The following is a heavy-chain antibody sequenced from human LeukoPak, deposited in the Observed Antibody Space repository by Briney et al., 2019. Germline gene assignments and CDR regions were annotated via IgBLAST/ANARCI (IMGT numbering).Heavy chain of an antibody. D-gene: IGHD5-18*01. J-gene: IGHJ6*02. V-gene: IGHV3-23*01. Sequence: GGSLRLSCAASGFTFSSYAMSWVRQAPGKGLEWVSAISGSGGSTYYADSVKGRFTISRDNSKNTLYLQMNSLRAEDTAVYYCAKSTYTAMAYYYGMDVWGQGTTVTVSS. CDR1: GFTFSSYA. CDR3: AKSTYTAMAYYYGMDV. CDR2: ISGSGGST.